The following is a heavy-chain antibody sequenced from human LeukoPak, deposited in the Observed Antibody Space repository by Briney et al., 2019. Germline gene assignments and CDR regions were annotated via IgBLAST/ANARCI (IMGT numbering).Heavy chain of an antibody. J-gene: IGHJ3*02. CDR1: GFTFITYT. V-gene: IGHV3-21*01. Sequence: GESLRLSCATSGFTFITYTMNWVRQAPGRGLQWVSSISSGSSYIYYADSVKGRFTISRDNAKNSLYLQMNSLRAEDTAVYYCARDRYGSSGGAFDIWGQGTMVTVSS. CDR2: ISSGSSYI. D-gene: IGHD3-22*01. CDR3: ARDRYGSSGGAFDI.